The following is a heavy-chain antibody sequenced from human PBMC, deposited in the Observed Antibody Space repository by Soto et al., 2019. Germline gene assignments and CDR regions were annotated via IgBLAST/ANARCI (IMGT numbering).Heavy chain of an antibody. CDR2: IKSKTDGGTT. J-gene: IGHJ6*03. V-gene: IGHV3-15*01. D-gene: IGHD3-10*01. CDR1: GFTFSNAW. Sequence: GSLRLSCAASGFTFSNAWMSWVRQAPGKGLEWVGRIKSKTDGGTTDYAAPVKGRFTISRDDSKNTLNLQMNSLKTEDTAVNNCVHIYFGSGSYSTQSLGNYYYMDVCAKGTTDTLSS. CDR3: VHIYFGSGSYSTQSLGNYYYMDV.